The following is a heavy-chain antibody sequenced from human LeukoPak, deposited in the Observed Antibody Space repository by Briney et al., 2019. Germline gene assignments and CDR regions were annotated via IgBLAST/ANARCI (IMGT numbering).Heavy chain of an antibody. J-gene: IGHJ3*02. Sequence: GGSLRLSCAASGFTVSSNYMSWVRQAPGKGLEWVSVIYSGGSTYYADSVKGRFTISRDNSKNTLYLQMNSLRAEDTAVYYCARDQTKKQWLTPDAFDIWGQGTMVTVSS. CDR2: IYSGGST. CDR1: GFTVSSNY. CDR3: ARDQTKKQWLTPDAFDI. V-gene: IGHV3-53*01. D-gene: IGHD6-19*01.